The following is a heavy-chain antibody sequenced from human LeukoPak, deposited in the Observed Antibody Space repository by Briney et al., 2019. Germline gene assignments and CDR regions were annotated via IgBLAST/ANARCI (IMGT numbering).Heavy chain of an antibody. J-gene: IGHJ6*03. CDR2: ISYDGSNK. D-gene: IGHD3-3*01. CDR3: AREPKDYDFWRYYYYMDV. CDR1: GFTFSSYA. Sequence: GGSLRLSCAASGFTFSSYAMHWVRQAPGKGLEWVAVISYDGSNKYYADSVKGRFTISRDNSKNTLYLQMNSLRAEDTAVFYCAREPKDYDFWRYYYYMDVWGKGTTVTVSS. V-gene: IGHV3-30*01.